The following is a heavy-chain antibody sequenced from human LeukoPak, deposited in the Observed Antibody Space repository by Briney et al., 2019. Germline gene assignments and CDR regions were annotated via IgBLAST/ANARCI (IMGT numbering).Heavy chain of an antibody. J-gene: IGHJ4*02. V-gene: IGHV3-11*04. D-gene: IGHD1-1*01. CDR1: GFTLNDYY. CDR3: ARESYWTGGY. CDR2: ISSSSSTI. Sequence: PGGSLRLSCAASGFTLNDYYMSWIRQAPGKGLEWVSYISSSSSTIYYADSVKGRFTVSRDNANNSLYLQMNSLRAEDTAVYYCARESYWTGGYWGQGTLVTVSS.